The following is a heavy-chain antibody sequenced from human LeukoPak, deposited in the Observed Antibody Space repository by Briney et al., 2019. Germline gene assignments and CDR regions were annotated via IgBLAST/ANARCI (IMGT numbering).Heavy chain of an antibody. CDR2: INPSGGST. CDR3: ARDLDSFGSFNWFDP. CDR1: GYTFTSYY. V-gene: IGHV1-46*01. D-gene: IGHD1-26*01. Sequence: ASVKVSCKASGYTFTSYYMHWVRQAPGQGLEWMGIINPSGGSTSYAQKFQGRVTMTRDMSTSTVYMELSSLRSEDTAVYYCARDLDSFGSFNWFDPWGQGTLVTVSS. J-gene: IGHJ5*02.